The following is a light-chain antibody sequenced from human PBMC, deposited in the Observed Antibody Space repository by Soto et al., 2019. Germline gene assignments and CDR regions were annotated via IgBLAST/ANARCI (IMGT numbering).Light chain of an antibody. CDR2: DAT. CDR3: ALYLGGGVWK. J-gene: IGLJ2*01. V-gene: IGLV8-61*01. CDR1: SGSVSTTNC. Sequence: QTVVTQEPSFSVSPGGTVTLTCGLSSGSVSTTNCPSWHQQTPGQPPRTLIYDATIRSSGVPDRFSGSILGNKAALTITGAQADDESDYYCALYLGGGVWKVGGGTKPTVL.